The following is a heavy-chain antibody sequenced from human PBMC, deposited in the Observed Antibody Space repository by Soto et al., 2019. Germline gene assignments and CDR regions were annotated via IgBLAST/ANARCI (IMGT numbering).Heavy chain of an antibody. Sequence: ASVKVSCKASGYTFTNYYLHWVRQAPGQGLEWVGMISPSARSASYAQKLRGRLTMDRDTSTTTVYMELSRLTSKDTAVYYCARDNSAANGVLDHWGLGTLVTVSS. CDR2: ISPSARSA. J-gene: IGHJ4*02. D-gene: IGHD1-1*01. CDR3: ARDNSAANGVLDH. V-gene: IGHV1-46*04. CDR1: GYTFTNYY.